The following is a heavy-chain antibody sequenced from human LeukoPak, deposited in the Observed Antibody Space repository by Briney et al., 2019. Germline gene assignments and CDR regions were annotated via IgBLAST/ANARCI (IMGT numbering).Heavy chain of an antibody. CDR3: AKSYSSSWYDGNWFDP. CDR1: GFTFDDYA. V-gene: IGHV3-9*01. CDR2: ISWNSGSI. Sequence: GRSLRLSCAASGFTFDDYAMHWVRQAPGKGLEWVSGISWNSGSIGYADSVKGRFTISRDNAKNSLYLQMNSLRAEDTASYYCAKSYSSSWYDGNWFDPWGQGTLVTVSS. J-gene: IGHJ5*02. D-gene: IGHD6-13*01.